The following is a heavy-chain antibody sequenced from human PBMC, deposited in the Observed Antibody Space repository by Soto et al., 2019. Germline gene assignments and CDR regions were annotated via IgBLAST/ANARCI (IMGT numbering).Heavy chain of an antibody. V-gene: IGHV3-23*01. CDR2: ISGSGGNI. D-gene: IGHD6-19*01. J-gene: IGHJ6*02. Sequence: DVQLLESGGGLVQPGGSLRLSCVVSGFTFSSYAMSWVRQAPGKGLEWVSSISGSGGNIYYADSVKGRFTISRDNSKNRLHLQMNSLRAEDTAVYYCAKPASGWYPKLMNGMDGWGQVTTVNVSS. CDR3: AKPASGWYPKLMNGMDG. CDR1: GFTFSSYA.